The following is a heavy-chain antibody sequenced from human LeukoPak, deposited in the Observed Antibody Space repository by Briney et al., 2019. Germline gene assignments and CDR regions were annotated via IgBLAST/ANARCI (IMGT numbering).Heavy chain of an antibody. Sequence: SETLSLTCTVSGGSISSGDYYWSWIRQPPGKGLEWIGYIYYSGSTYYNPSLKSRVTISVDTSKNQFSLKLSSVTAADTAVYYCARMLGGDGYNYFDYWGQGTLVTVSS. CDR1: GGSISSGDYY. V-gene: IGHV4-30-4*01. J-gene: IGHJ4*02. D-gene: IGHD5-24*01. CDR2: IYYSGST. CDR3: ARMLGGDGYNYFDY.